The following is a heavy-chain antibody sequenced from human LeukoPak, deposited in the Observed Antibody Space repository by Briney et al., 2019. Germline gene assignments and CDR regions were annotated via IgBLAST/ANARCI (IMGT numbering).Heavy chain of an antibody. Sequence: GGSLRLSCVASGFTFGSYGMTWARQAPGKGLEWVSIVSGSGDNTNYADSVKGRFTISRDNSKNTLYLQMNSLRAADTALYYCAKVLHPYSSNWEFDYWGQGTLVTVSS. CDR1: GFTFGSYG. CDR2: VSGSGDNT. J-gene: IGHJ4*02. V-gene: IGHV3-23*01. D-gene: IGHD6-13*01. CDR3: AKVLHPYSSNWEFDY.